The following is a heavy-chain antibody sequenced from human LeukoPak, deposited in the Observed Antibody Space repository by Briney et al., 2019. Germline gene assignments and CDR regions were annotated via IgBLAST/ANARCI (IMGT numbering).Heavy chain of an antibody. CDR3: ASAPVVAGSPFDY. CDR1: GGSISSYY. CDR2: IYYSGST. Sequence: NPSETLSLTCTVSGGSISSYYWSWIRQPPGKGLEWIGYIYYSGSTNYNPSLKSRVTISVDTSKNQFSLKLSSVTAADTAVYYCASAPVVAGSPFDYWGQGTLVTVSS. V-gene: IGHV4-59*01. J-gene: IGHJ4*02. D-gene: IGHD6-19*01.